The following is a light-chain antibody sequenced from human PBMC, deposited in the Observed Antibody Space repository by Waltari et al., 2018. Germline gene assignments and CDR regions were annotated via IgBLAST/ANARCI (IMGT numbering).Light chain of an antibody. CDR1: QSVLYSSNNNNY. Sequence: DIVMTQSPDSLAVSLGERATIHCKSSQSVLYSSNNNNYLAWYQQEPGQSPKLLIYWASTRESGGPDRFSGSGSGTDFTLTISSLQAEDVAIYYCLQYYSTPPGTFGQGTKVEIK. CDR3: LQYYSTPPGT. CDR2: WAS. V-gene: IGKV4-1*01. J-gene: IGKJ1*01.